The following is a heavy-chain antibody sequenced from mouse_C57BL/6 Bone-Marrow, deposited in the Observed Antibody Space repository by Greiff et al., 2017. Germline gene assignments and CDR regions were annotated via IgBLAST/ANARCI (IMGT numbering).Heavy chain of an antibody. CDR3: ARLDYYAMDY. Sequence: EVQGVESGGGLVKPGGSLKLSCAASGFTFSSYAMSWVRQTPEKRLEWVATISDGGSYTYYPDNVKGRFTISRDNAKNNLYLQRSHLKSEDTAMYYCARLDYYAMDYWGQGTSVTVSS. V-gene: IGHV5-4*01. J-gene: IGHJ4*01. CDR2: ISDGGSYT. CDR1: GFTFSSYA.